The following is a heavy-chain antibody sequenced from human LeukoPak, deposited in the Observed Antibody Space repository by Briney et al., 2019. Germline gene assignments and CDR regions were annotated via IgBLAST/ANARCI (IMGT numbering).Heavy chain of an antibody. CDR2: INAGNGNT. D-gene: IGHD6-19*01. Sequence: ASVKVSCKASGYTFTGYAMHWVRQAPGQRLEWMGWINAGNGNTKYSQKFQGRVTITRDTSASTAYMELSSLRSEDTAVYYCARGRGWYVGYFDYWGQGTLVTVSS. CDR3: ARGRGWYVGYFDY. V-gene: IGHV1-3*01. J-gene: IGHJ4*02. CDR1: GYTFTGYA.